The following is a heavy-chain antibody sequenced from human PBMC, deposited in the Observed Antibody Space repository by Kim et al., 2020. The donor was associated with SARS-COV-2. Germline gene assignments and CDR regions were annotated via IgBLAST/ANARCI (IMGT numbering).Heavy chain of an antibody. CDR2: IYHSGRT. D-gene: IGHD6-19*01. J-gene: IGHJ5*02. V-gene: IGHV4-39*07. CDR3: ARGAYDSSTHWFDP. CDR1: GASISSSVYY. Sequence: SETLSLTCTVSGASISSSVYYWGWIRQPPGKDLEWIGSIYHSGRTYYNPSLKSRVTMSVDTSQNQFSLKLTSVNAADTAIYYCARGAYDSSTHWFDPWG.